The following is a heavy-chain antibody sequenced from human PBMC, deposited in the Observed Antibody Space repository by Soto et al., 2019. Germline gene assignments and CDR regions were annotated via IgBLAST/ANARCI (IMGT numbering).Heavy chain of an antibody. D-gene: IGHD1-26*01. CDR1: CYTFASYG. Sequence: GESLKISCKASCYTFASYGISWVRQAPGQGLEWMGWISAYNGNTNYAQKLQGRVTMTTDTSTSTAYMELRSLRSDDTAVYYCARASGSSYWFDPWGQGTLVTVSS. J-gene: IGHJ5*02. V-gene: IGHV1-18*01. CDR2: ISAYNGNT. CDR3: ARASGSSYWFDP.